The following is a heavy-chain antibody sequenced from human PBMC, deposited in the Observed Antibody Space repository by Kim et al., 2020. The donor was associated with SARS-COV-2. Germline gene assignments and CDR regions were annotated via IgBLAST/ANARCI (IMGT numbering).Heavy chain of an antibody. CDR2: RISTSTI. CDR3: ALSGNY. V-gene: IGHV3-48*02. Sequence: RISTSTIYYADSVKGRLTISRDKDNNSLYLQMNSVRDEYTAVYYCALSGNYWGQGTLVTVSS. J-gene: IGHJ4*02. D-gene: IGHD3-10*01.